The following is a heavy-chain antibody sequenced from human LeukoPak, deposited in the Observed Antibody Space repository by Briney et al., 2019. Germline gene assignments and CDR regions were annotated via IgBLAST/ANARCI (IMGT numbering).Heavy chain of an antibody. CDR1: GGSISSYY. V-gene: IGHV4-59*08. J-gene: IGHJ4*02. Sequence: SETLSLTCTVSGGSISSYYWSWIRQPPGKGLEWTAYISDIGSINYNPSLKSRVTISLDTSKNQFSLKLSSVTAADTAVYYCAGHHPRNTVDFWGQGTLVTVS. CDR2: ISDIGSI. D-gene: IGHD2/OR15-2a*01. CDR3: AGHHPRNTVDF.